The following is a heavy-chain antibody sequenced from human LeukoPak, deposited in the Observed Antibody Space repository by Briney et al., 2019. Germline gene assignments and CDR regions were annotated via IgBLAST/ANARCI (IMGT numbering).Heavy chain of an antibody. J-gene: IGHJ4*02. CDR1: GFNFGNYG. CDR2: IRASGRTT. Sequence: GGSLRLSCAASGFNFGNYGMNWVRQAPGKGLEWVSGIRASGRTTDYADSVKGRFTISRDNAKSSLYLQMNSLRAEDTAVYYCARRRDSGSLQHFDYWGQGTLVTVSS. D-gene: IGHD1-26*01. V-gene: IGHV3-21*04. CDR3: ARRRDSGSLQHFDY.